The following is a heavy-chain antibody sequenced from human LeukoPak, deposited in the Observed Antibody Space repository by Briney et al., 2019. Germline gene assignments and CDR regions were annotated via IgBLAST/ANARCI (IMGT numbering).Heavy chain of an antibody. CDR1: GGSVSSYY. V-gene: IGHV4-4*07. CDR3: ARAMIVVPDAFDI. Sequence: SETLSLTCTVSGGSVSSYYWSWIRPPAGKGLVWIGRIYTSGSTNYNPSLKSRLTMSVDTSKNQFSLKLSSVTAADTAVYYCARAMIVVPDAFDIWGQGTMVTVSS. D-gene: IGHD3-22*01. J-gene: IGHJ3*02. CDR2: IYTSGST.